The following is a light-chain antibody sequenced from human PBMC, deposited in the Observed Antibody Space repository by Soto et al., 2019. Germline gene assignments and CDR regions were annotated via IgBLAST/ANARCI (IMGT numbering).Light chain of an antibody. V-gene: IGKV3-20*01. J-gene: IGKJ1*01. CDR2: GAS. CDR1: QSISSSY. Sequence: EIVMTQSPATLSVSPGERATLSCRASQSISSSYLGWYQQKPGQAPRLLVYGASSRASDVPDRFSGSGSGTDFTLTISRPEPEDFAVYYCQQYTTSSWTFGQGTKVDIK. CDR3: QQYTTSSWT.